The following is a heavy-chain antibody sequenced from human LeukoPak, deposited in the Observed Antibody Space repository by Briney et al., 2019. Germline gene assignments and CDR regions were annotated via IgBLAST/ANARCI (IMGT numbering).Heavy chain of an antibody. CDR1: GFSFTNAW. V-gene: IGHV3-15*01. CDR2: IKSKTDGGAI. CDR3: TAAVVRDT. Sequence: PGGSLRLSCEVSGFSFTNAWMTWVRQAPGKGLEWVGRIKSKTDGGAIDYAVPVKGRFTISRDDPKNTLYLQMNSLKIEDTGGYYGTAAVVRDTWGQGTLVT. J-gene: IGHJ5*02. D-gene: IGHD6-6*01.